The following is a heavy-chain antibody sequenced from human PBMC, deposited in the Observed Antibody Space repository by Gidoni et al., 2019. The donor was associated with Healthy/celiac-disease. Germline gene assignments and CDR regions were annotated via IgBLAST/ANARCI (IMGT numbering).Heavy chain of an antibody. Sequence: QVQLVESGGGVVQPGRSLRLSCAASGFTFSSYGMHWVRQAPGKGLEWVAVIWYDGSNKYYADSVKGRFTISRDNSKNTLYLQMNSLRAEDTAVYYCAREGTAVADSYYFDYWGQGTLVTVSS. CDR1: GFTFSSYG. V-gene: IGHV3-33*01. J-gene: IGHJ4*02. CDR3: AREGTAVADSYYFDY. D-gene: IGHD6-19*01. CDR2: IWYDGSNK.